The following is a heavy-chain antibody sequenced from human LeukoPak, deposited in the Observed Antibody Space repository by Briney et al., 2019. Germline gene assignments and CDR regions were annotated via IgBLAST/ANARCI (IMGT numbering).Heavy chain of an antibody. Sequence: GASVKVSCKASGYTFTGYYMHWVRQAPGQGLEWMGWINPNSGGTNYAQKFQGRVTMTRDTSISTAYMGLSRLRSDDTAVYYCAREAYDYGDDSREPNFDYWGQGTLVTVSS. CDR2: INPNSGGT. CDR1: GYTFTGYY. D-gene: IGHD4-17*01. J-gene: IGHJ4*02. CDR3: AREAYDYGDDSREPNFDY. V-gene: IGHV1-2*02.